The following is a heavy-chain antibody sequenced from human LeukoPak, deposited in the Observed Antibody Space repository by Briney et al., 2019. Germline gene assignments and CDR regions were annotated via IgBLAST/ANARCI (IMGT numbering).Heavy chain of an antibody. D-gene: IGHD2-2*01. Sequence: PSQTLSLTRTVSGGSISSGSYYWSWIRQPAGKGLEWIGRIYTSGSTNYNPSLKSRVTISVDTSKNQFSLKLSSVTAADTAVYYCARATVVVPAAMPFDYWGQGTLVTVSS. CDR1: GGSISSGSYY. CDR3: ARATVVVPAAMPFDY. V-gene: IGHV4-61*02. CDR2: IYTSGST. J-gene: IGHJ4*02.